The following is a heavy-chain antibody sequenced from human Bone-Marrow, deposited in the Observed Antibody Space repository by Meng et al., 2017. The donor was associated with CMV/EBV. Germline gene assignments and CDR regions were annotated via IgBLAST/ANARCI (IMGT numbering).Heavy chain of an antibody. CDR3: ARAGYGMDV. V-gene: IGHV1-8*03. CDR2: MNPNSGNT. J-gene: IGHJ6*01. Sequence: ASVKVSCKASGYTFTSYGISWVRQAPGQGLEWMGWMNPNSGNTGYAQKFQGRVTITRNTSISTAYMELSSLRSEDTAVYYCARAGYGMDVWGQGTTVTVSS. CDR1: GYTFTSYG.